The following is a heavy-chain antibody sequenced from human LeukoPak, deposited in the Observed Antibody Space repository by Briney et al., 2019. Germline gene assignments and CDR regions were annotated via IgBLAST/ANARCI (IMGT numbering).Heavy chain of an antibody. J-gene: IGHJ4*02. CDR3: ASFHYYGSGAYYLSY. V-gene: IGHV3-23*01. CDR1: GFTLNSYA. CDR2: IGDSGATT. Sequence: PGGSLRLSCAASGFTLNSYAMTWARQAPGKGLEWVSDIGDSGATTYYADSVKGRFTISRDNSKNTLYLQMSSLRAEDTAVYFCASFHYYGSGAYYLSYWGQGTLVTVSS. D-gene: IGHD3-10*01.